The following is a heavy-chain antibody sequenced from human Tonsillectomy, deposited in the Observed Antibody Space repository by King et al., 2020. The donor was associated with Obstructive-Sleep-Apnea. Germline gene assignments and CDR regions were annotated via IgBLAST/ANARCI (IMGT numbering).Heavy chain of an antibody. Sequence: VQLVESGGGVVQPGRSLRLSCAASVFTFSSYAMHWVRQAPGKGLEWVAVISYDGRNKYYADSVKGRFTISRDNSKKTLYLQMNSLRAEDTVVYYCARDYYYDSSGYSLGYFDLWGRGTLVTVSS. CDR2: ISYDGRNK. CDR3: ARDYYYDSSGYSLGYFDL. D-gene: IGHD3-22*01. V-gene: IGHV3-30*04. CDR1: VFTFSSYA. J-gene: IGHJ2*01.